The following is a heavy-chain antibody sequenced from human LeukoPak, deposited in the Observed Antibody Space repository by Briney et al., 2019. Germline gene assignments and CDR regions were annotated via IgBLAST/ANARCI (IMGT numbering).Heavy chain of an antibody. CDR3: ARDTRELPWVYYFDY. Sequence: ASVKVSCKASGYTFTGYYIHWVRQAPGQGLEWMGWINPNSGGTNYAQKLQGRVTMTTDTSTSTAYMELRSLRSDDTAVYYCARDTRELPWVYYFDYWGQGTLVTVSS. CDR1: GYTFTGYY. V-gene: IGHV1-2*02. D-gene: IGHD1-26*01. CDR2: INPNSGGT. J-gene: IGHJ4*02.